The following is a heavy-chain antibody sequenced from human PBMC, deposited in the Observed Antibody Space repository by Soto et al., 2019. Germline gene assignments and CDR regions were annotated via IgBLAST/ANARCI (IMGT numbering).Heavy chain of an antibody. CDR1: GATFSSYT. Sequence: QVQLVQLGAGVKKLGPSVKSPSKPFGATFSSYTSGWLRQAPGQGLEWMGRIFPILGIANYAQKFQGRVTITADKSTSTAYMELSSLRSEDTAVYYCARDTDPYYFDYWGQGTLVTVSS. CDR3: ARDTDPYYFDY. V-gene: IGHV1-69*08. J-gene: IGHJ4*02. CDR2: IFPILGIA. D-gene: IGHD4-17*01.